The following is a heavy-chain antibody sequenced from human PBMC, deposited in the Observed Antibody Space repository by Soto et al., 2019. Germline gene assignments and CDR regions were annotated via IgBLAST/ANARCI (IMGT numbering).Heavy chain of an antibody. CDR1: GGSIGSGDYY. CDR3: ARDSRRRADSGTRPLYYFDY. J-gene: IGHJ4*02. D-gene: IGHD1-26*01. V-gene: IGHV4-30-4*01. Sequence: QVQLKESGPGLVKPSQTLSLTCSVSGGSIGSGDYYWSWVPQSPGKGLEWIGSLYYTGNTYYNPSRGSRVTFSVDTSQNQLSLRLSDVTVADTAVYYCARDSRRRADSGTRPLYYFDYWGQGTLVTVSS. CDR2: LYYTGNT.